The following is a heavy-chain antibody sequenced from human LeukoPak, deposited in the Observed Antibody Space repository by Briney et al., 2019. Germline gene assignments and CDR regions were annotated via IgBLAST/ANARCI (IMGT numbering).Heavy chain of an antibody. Sequence: PGGSLRLSCAASGFTFSRYAMHWVRQAPGKGLEWVAVISYDGSNEYYADSVKGRFTISRDNSKNTLYLQMNSLRDEDTAVYYCAKVWQGGGTYYTGGGLDSWGQGTLVTVSS. CDR3: AKVWQGGGTYYTGGGLDS. CDR2: ISYDGSNE. J-gene: IGHJ4*02. V-gene: IGHV3-30-3*01. CDR1: GFTFSRYA. D-gene: IGHD1-26*01.